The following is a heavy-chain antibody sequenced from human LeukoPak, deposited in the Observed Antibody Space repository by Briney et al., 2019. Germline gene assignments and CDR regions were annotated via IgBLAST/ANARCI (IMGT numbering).Heavy chain of an antibody. Sequence: SETLSLTCTVSGGSISSHYWSWIRQPPGKGLEWIGYIYYSGSTNYNPSLKSRVTISVDTSKNQFSLKLSSVTAADTAVYYCARVPSGSPYYFDYWGQGTQVTVSS. CDR2: IYYSGST. CDR3: ARVPSGSPYYFDY. D-gene: IGHD1-26*01. J-gene: IGHJ4*02. CDR1: GGSISSHY. V-gene: IGHV4-59*11.